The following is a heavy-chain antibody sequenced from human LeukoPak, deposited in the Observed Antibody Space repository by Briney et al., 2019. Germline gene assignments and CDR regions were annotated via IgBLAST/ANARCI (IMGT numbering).Heavy chain of an antibody. Sequence: ASVKVSCKASGYTFTSYDINWVRQATGQGLEWMGWMNPNSGNTGYAQKFQGRVTITRNTSISTAYMELSSLRSEDTAVYYCARGSDSYGSYYMDVWGKGTTVTISS. J-gene: IGHJ6*03. CDR2: MNPNSGNT. CDR1: GYTFTSYD. D-gene: IGHD5-18*01. V-gene: IGHV1-8*03. CDR3: ARGSDSYGSYYMDV.